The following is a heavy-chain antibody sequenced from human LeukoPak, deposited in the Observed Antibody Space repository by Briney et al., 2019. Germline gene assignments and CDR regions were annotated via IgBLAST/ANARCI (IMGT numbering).Heavy chain of an antibody. V-gene: IGHV1-46*01. CDR1: GYTFTSYY. CDR2: INPSGGST. J-gene: IGHJ4*02. CDR3: AREMVGGFQYPPDY. D-gene: IGHD2-15*01. Sequence: GASVKVSCKTSGYTFTSYYINWVRQAPGQGLEWMGIINPSGGSTSYAQKFQGRVTMTRDTSTSTVYMELSSLRPEDTAVYYCAREMVGGFQYPPDYWGQGTLVTVSS.